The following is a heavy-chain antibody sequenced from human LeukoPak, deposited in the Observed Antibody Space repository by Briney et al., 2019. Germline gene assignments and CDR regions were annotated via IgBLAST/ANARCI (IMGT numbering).Heavy chain of an antibody. V-gene: IGHV3-23*01. J-gene: IGHJ4*02. CDR1: GFTFSTYA. CDR3: AKGASSTWIDY. Sequence: GGSLRLSCAASGFTFSTYAMTWVRQAPGKGLEWVSSINDSGGSTLYAESVKGRFTMPRDNSKNTLYVQMNCLRAEDTAVYYCAKGASSTWIDYWGQGTLVTVSS. D-gene: IGHD6-13*01. CDR2: INDSGGST.